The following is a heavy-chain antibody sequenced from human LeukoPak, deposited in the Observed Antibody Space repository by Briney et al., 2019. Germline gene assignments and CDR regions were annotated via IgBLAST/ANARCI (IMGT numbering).Heavy chain of an antibody. J-gene: IGHJ3*02. CDR3: ARGRFVDAFDI. Sequence: SETLSLTCTVTVCTISSYHWSWIRPPPGKELELIWYIYYSGRTKYKSSLKIRVTISVATTKNHFSLKLSSVTAADAAVYYCARGRFVDAFDIWGQGTMVTVSS. CDR1: VCTISSYH. CDR2: IYYSGRT. V-gene: IGHV4-59*01. D-gene: IGHD3-3*01.